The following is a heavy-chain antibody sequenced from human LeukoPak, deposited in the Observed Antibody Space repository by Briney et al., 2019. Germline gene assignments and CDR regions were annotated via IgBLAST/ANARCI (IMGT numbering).Heavy chain of an antibody. V-gene: IGHV3-7*01. CDR3: ARALQLDS. D-gene: IGHD6-13*01. J-gene: IGHJ5*02. CDR1: GFTFSSHW. Sequence: GGSLRLSCAASGFTFSSHWMTWVRQAPGKGLEWAANIKRDGSEKYYVDSVKGRFTISRDNAKNSLFLQMNSLRAEDTAVYYCARALQLDSWGQGTLVTVSS. CDR2: IKRDGSEK.